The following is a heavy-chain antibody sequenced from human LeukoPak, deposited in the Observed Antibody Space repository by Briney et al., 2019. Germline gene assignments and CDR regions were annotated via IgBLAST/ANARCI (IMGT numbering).Heavy chain of an antibody. Sequence: PGGSLRLSCAASGFTFSSYAMHWVRQAPGKGLEWVAVISYDGSNKYYADSVKGRFTISRDNSKNALYLQMNSLRAEDTAVYYCARDWRELPKDDAFDIWGQGTMVTVSS. J-gene: IGHJ3*02. CDR3: ARDWRELPKDDAFDI. CDR2: ISYDGSNK. D-gene: IGHD1-26*01. V-gene: IGHV3-30-3*01. CDR1: GFTFSSYA.